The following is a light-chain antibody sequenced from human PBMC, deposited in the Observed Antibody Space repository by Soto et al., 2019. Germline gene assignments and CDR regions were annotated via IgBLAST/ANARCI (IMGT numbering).Light chain of an antibody. V-gene: IGKV3-15*01. CDR2: GAS. J-gene: IGKJ1*01. Sequence: EIVMTQSPATLSVSPGERATLSCRASQSVSSNLAWYQQKPGQAPRLLIYGASTRATGIPARFSGSGSGTEFTLTISSLQSEDFAVYYCQHYNKWPFWFGQGTKVEIK. CDR3: QHYNKWPFW. CDR1: QSVSSN.